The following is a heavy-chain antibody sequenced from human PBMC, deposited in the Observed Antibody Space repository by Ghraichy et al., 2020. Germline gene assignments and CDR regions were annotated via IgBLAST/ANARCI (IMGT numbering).Heavy chain of an antibody. CDR1: GFTFDDYG. V-gene: IGHV3-9*01. J-gene: IGHJ3*01. D-gene: IGHD5-18*01. CDR3: AKAETAMVNSAFDA. CDR2: INWNSGSI. Sequence: GGSLRLSCAASGFTFDDYGMHWVRQAPGKGLEWVSGINWNSGSIAYGDSVKGRFKISRDNAKTSLYLEMNSLRPEETALYYCAKAETAMVNSAFDAWGQGTMVSVSP.